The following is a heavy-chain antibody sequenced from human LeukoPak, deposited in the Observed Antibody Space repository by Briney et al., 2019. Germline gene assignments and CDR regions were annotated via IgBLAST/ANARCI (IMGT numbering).Heavy chain of an antibody. D-gene: IGHD3-10*01. CDR1: GYTFTSYY. J-gene: IGHJ5*02. V-gene: IGHV1-46*03. CDR3: ARDYCSGSYYLPPANWFDP. Sequence: ASVKVSCKASGYTFTSYYMHWVRQAPGQGLEWMGIINPSGGSTSYAQKFQGRVTMTRDTSTSTVYMELSSLRSEDTAVYYCARDYCSGSYYLPPANWFDPWVQGTLVTVSS. CDR2: INPSGGST.